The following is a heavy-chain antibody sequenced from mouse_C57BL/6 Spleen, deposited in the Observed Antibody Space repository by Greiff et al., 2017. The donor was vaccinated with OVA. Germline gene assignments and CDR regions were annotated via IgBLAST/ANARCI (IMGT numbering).Heavy chain of an antibody. CDR3: ARVARGYFDV. CDR2: ISDGGSYT. J-gene: IGHJ1*03. V-gene: IGHV5-4*01. CDR1: GFTFSSYA. Sequence: EVQLVESGGGLVKPGGSLKLSCAASGFTFSSYAMSWVRQTPEKRLEWVATISDGGSYTYYPDNVKGRFTISRDNAKNNLYLQMSHLKSEDTAMYYCARVARGYFDVWGTGTTVTVSS.